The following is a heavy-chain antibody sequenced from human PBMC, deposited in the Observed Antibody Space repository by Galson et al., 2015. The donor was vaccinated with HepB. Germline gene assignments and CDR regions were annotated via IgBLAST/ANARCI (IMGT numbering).Heavy chain of an antibody. J-gene: IGHJ4*02. Sequence: QSGAEVKKPGESLKISCKGSGYSFTSYWIGWVRQMPGKGLEWMGIIYPGDSDTRYSPSFQGQVTISADKSISTAYLQWSSLKASDTAMYYCARLLGCGGDCYSGPTRVDYFDYWGQGTLVTVSS. V-gene: IGHV5-51*01. CDR3: ARLLGCGGDCYSGPTRVDYFDY. D-gene: IGHD2-21*02. CDR2: IYPGDSDT. CDR1: GYSFTSYW.